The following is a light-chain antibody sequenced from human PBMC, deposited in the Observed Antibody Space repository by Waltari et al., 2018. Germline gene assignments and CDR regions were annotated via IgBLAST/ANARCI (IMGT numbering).Light chain of an antibody. J-gene: IGLJ3*02. CDR3: QTGGHGTWV. CDR1: SGHSSKV. V-gene: IGLV4-69*01. CDR2: FNRDGSH. Sequence: QLVLTQSPSASASLGASVKLTCTLSSGHSSKVVAGHQPQPEKGTRYLMKFNRDGSHKGDDIPVRFSGASSGAGRCLTISSLQSEDEADYYCQTGGHGTWVFGGGTKLTVL.